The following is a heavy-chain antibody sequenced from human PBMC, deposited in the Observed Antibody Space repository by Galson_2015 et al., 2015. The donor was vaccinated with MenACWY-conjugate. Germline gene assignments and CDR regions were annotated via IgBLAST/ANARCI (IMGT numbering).Heavy chain of an antibody. Sequence: SLRLSCAASGFTLSSYWMHWVRQAPGKGLVWVSRINSDGRSTSYADSVKGRFTISRDNAKNTLYLQMNSLRAEDTAVYYCARLGGNYRTTSHFDYWGQGTLVTVSS. V-gene: IGHV3-74*01. CDR1: GFTLSSYW. CDR2: INSDGRST. CDR3: ARLGGNYRTTSHFDY. D-gene: IGHD1-26*01. J-gene: IGHJ4*02.